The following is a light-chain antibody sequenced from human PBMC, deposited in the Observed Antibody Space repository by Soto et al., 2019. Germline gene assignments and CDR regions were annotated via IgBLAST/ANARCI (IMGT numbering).Light chain of an antibody. V-gene: IGLV2-14*01. J-gene: IGLJ3*02. CDR3: SSFTTTNTWV. CDR2: EVT. Sequence: QSALTQPTSVSGSPGQSITISCTGTSSDVGSYDFVSWFQQHPGKAPKLMIYEVTNRPSGVSYRFSGSKSGNTAFLTISGLQAEDEADYYCSSFTTTNTWVFGGGTKLTVL. CDR1: SSDVGSYDF.